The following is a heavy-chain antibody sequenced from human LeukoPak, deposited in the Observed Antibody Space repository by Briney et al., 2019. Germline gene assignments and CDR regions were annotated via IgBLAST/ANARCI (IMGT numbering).Heavy chain of an antibody. CDR2: ISAYNGNT. V-gene: IGHV1-18*01. J-gene: IGHJ4*02. CDR3: ARVYRPGLVADGFDY. D-gene: IGHD2-15*01. CDR1: GYTLTSFG. Sequence: ASVKVSCKASGYTLTSFGISWVRQAPGQGLEWMGWISAYNGNTNYTQKLQGRVTMTTDTSTSTAYMELRSLRSDDTAVYYCARVYRPGLVADGFDYWGQGTLVTVSS.